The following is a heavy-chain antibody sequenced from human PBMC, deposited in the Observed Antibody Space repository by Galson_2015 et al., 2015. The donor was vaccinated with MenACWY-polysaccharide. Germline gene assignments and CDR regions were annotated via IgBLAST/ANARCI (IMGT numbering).Heavy chain of an antibody. CDR1: GFSLSTNGVG. CDR3: ARIRHYDYYMDV. V-gene: IGHV2-5*02. CDR2: TYWDDDN. Sequence: PALVKPTQTLTLTCTFSGFSLSTNGVGVGWIRQPPGKALECLALTYWDDDNRYSPSLKSRLTISKDTSKNQVVLRMTNMDPVDTGTYYCARIRHYDYYMDVWGKGTTVTVSS. J-gene: IGHJ6*03.